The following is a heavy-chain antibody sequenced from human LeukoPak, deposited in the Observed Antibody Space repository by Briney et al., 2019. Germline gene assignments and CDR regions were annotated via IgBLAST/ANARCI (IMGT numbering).Heavy chain of an antibody. Sequence: HPGGPLRLSCAASGFTFSNYAITWVRQAPGRGLEWVSSISVSGFTTYYADSVKGRFTISRDNSKNTLSLQLNSLRAEDTAVYYCAKAGEEVATISPFEMWGQGTKVTVSS. J-gene: IGHJ3*02. CDR3: AKAGEEVATISPFEM. CDR2: ISVSGFTT. D-gene: IGHD5-24*01. CDR1: GFTFSNYA. V-gene: IGHV3-23*01.